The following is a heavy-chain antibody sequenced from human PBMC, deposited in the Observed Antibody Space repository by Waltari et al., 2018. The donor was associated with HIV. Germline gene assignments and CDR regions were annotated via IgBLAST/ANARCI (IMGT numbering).Heavy chain of an antibody. D-gene: IGHD3-10*01. CDR3: ARGGFYGSGSKVN. CDR2: IKQDGSEK. CDR1: GFTLSSYG. Sequence: EVQLVESGGGLVQPGGSLRLSCAASGFTLSSYGMSWFRQAHGKGLEWWANIKQDGSEKYYLDSVNGRFTIPRDNAENSLYLQMNSLRAEDTAVYYCARGGFYGSGSKVNWGQGTLVTVSS. V-gene: IGHV3-7*04. J-gene: IGHJ4*02.